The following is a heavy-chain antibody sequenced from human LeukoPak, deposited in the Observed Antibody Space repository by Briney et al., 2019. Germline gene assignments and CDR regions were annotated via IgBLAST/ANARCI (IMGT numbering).Heavy chain of an antibody. CDR2: IYYSGST. CDR3: ARDGGRRVEYSSSSSYYYYMDV. D-gene: IGHD6-6*01. CDR1: GGSISSYY. Sequence: SETLSLTCTVSGGSISSYYWSWILQPPGKGLEWIGYIYYSGSTNYNPSLKSRVTISVDTSKNQFSLKLSSVTAADTAVYYCARDGGRRVEYSSSSSYYYYMDVWGKGTTVTVSS. J-gene: IGHJ6*03. V-gene: IGHV4-59*01.